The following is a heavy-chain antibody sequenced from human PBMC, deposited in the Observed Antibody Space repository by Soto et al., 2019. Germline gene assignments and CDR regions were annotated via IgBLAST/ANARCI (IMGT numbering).Heavy chain of an antibody. CDR1: ASRLSLFW. V-gene: IGHV3-7*03. J-gene: IGHJ4*02. D-gene: IGHD3-16*01. CDR2: INEDGSEK. CDR3: ARTGWPQSSYYFDY. Sequence: HPGRCLRLSCAASASRLSLFWMSWVRQTPGKGLKWGTNINEDGSEKFFADSVKGRFTISRDNAKNSLSLQMNSLTADDTAVYHCARTGWPQSSYYFDYWGQGTLVTVSS.